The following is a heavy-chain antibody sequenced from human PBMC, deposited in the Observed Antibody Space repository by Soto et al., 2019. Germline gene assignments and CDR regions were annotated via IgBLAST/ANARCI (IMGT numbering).Heavy chain of an antibody. Sequence: QVQLVQSGAEVKKPGSSVKVSCKASGGTFSNYAISWVRQAPGQGLEWMGGIIPIFGTANYAQKCQGRVTITADESTSTAYMELSRLRSEDTAVYYCAKGGQQLVYYFHYWGQGTLVTVSS. CDR1: GGTFSNYA. J-gene: IGHJ4*02. CDR2: IIPIFGTA. D-gene: IGHD6-13*01. V-gene: IGHV1-69*01. CDR3: AKGGQQLVYYFHY.